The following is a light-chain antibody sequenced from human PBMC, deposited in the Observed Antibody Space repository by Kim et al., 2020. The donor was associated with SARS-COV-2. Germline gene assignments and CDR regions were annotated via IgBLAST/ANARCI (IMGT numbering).Light chain of an antibody. Sequence: SASVGDRVTITCRASQSVSSYLNWYQQKPGKAPKLLIYAASSLQSGVPSRFSGSGSGTDFTLNISSLHPEDFATYYCQQSYSTPYTFGQGTNLEI. J-gene: IGKJ2*01. CDR1: QSVSSY. CDR2: AAS. V-gene: IGKV1-39*01. CDR3: QQSYSTPYT.